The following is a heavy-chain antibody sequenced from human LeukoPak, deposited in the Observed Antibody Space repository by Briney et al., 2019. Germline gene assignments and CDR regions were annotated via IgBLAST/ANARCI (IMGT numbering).Heavy chain of an antibody. D-gene: IGHD3-22*01. V-gene: IGHV1-18*01. Sequence: GASVTVSCKASGYTFTSYGISWVRQAPGQGLEWMGWISAYNGNTNYAQKLQGRVTMTTDTSTSTAYMELRSLRSDDTAVYYCARDRVVVTSDAFDIWGQGTMVTVSS. J-gene: IGHJ3*02. CDR2: ISAYNGNT. CDR1: GYTFTSYG. CDR3: ARDRVVVTSDAFDI.